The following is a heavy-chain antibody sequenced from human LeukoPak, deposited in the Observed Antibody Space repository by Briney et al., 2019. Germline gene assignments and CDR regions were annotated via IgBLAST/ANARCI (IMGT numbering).Heavy chain of an antibody. J-gene: IGHJ5*02. CDR2: ISGSGGST. Sequence: GGSLRLSCAASGFTFSSYAMSRVRQAPGKGLEWVSAISGSGGSTYYADSVKGRFTISRDNSKNTLYLQMNSLRAEDTAVYYCAKDAVGIVVVPANWFDPWGQGTLVTVSS. V-gene: IGHV3-23*01. CDR3: AKDAVGIVVVPANWFDP. D-gene: IGHD2-2*01. CDR1: GFTFSSYA.